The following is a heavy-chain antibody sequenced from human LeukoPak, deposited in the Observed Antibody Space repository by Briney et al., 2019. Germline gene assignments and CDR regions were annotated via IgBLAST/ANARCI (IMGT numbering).Heavy chain of an antibody. CDR2: INPNSGGT. D-gene: IGHD6-13*01. V-gene: IGHV1-2*02. Sequence: ASVKVSCKASGYTFTDYYIHWVRQAPGQGLEWMGWINPNSGGTSYAQKFQGRVTMTRDTSISTAYMELSRLRSDDTAIYYCAIASITAAGSFDYWGQGTLDTVSS. J-gene: IGHJ4*02. CDR3: AIASITAAGSFDY. CDR1: GYTFTDYY.